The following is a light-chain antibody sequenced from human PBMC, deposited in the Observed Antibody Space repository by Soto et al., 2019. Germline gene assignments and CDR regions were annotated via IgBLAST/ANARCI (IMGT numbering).Light chain of an antibody. CDR2: DVS. V-gene: IGLV2-11*01. CDR1: SSDVGGYNY. CDR3: CSYAGSYTYV. J-gene: IGLJ1*01. Sequence: QSALTQPRSVSGSPGQSVTFSCTGTSSDVGGYNYVSWYQQHPGKAPKVIIYDVSKRPSGVPDRISGSKSGNTASLTISGLQAEDEADYYCCSYAGSYTYVFGTGTKLTVL.